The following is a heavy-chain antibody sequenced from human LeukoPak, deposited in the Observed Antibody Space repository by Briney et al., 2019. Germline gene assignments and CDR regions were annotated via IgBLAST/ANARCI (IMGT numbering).Heavy chain of an antibody. CDR3: ASLSWFGEKAFDI. J-gene: IGHJ3*02. CDR2: IYYSGST. Sequence: SQTLSLTCTVSGGSISSGGYYWSWIRQHPGKGLEWIGCIYYSGSTYYNPSLKSRVTISVDTSKNQFSLKLSSVTAADTAVYYCASLSWFGEKAFDIWGQGTMVTVSS. V-gene: IGHV4-31*03. D-gene: IGHD3-10*01. CDR1: GGSISSGGYY.